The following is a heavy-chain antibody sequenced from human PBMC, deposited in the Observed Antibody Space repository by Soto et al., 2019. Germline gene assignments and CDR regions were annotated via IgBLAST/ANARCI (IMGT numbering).Heavy chain of an antibody. D-gene: IGHD5-12*01. CDR2: INPSGGST. CDR1: GYTFTSYY. J-gene: IGHJ6*02. CDR3: ARVRDSGYTGSDYYYGMDV. Sequence: GGPVKVSFKASGYTFTSYYMHWVRQAPGQRLAWMGIINPSGGSTSYAQKFQGRVTMTRDTSTSTVYMELSSLRSEDTAVYYCARVRDSGYTGSDYYYGMDVWGQGTTVTVSS. V-gene: IGHV1-46*01.